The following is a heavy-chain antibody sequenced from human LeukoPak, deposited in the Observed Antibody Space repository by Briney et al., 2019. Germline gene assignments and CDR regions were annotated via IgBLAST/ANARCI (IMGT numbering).Heavy chain of an antibody. D-gene: IGHD3-22*01. CDR3: ARDHYDSTGWDAFDI. Sequence: GASVKVSCKASGYTFTGYYMHWVRQAPGQGLEWMGWINPNSGGTNYAQKFQGRVTMTRDTSISTAYMELSRLRSDDTAVYYCARDHYDSTGWDAFDIWGQGIMVTVSS. V-gene: IGHV1-2*02. J-gene: IGHJ3*02. CDR1: GYTFTGYY. CDR2: INPNSGGT.